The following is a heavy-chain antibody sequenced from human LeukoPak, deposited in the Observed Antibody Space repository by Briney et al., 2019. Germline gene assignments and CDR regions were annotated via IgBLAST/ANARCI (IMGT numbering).Heavy chain of an antibody. J-gene: IGHJ6*02. Sequence: ASVNVSFKASGYTFTAYYIHWVRRAPGQGLQWMGWINPNSGGTESAQKFQGRVTMTRDTSISTAYMEMSRLGSDDTAVYYCTRDHCSSVNCYEYNYYGMDGWGQGSTVTVSS. CDR2: INPNSGGT. CDR3: TRDHCSSVNCYEYNYYGMDG. CDR1: GYTFTAYY. D-gene: IGHD2-2*01. V-gene: IGHV1-2*02.